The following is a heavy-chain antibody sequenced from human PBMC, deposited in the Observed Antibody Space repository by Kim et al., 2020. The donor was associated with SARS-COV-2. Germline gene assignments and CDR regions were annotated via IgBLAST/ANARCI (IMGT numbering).Heavy chain of an antibody. D-gene: IGHD3-22*01. V-gene: IGHV3-23*01. CDR3: AKFDGSGYYYPFDY. J-gene: IGHJ4*02. Sequence: AASGKGRFTISRDSSKNTLYLQMNSLRAEDTAVYYCAKFDGSGYYYPFDYWGQGTLVTVSS.